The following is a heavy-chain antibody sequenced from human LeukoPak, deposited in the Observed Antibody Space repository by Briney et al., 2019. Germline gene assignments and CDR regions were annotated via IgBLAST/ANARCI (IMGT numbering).Heavy chain of an antibody. Sequence: GESLKISCKGSGYSFTSYWIGWVRQMPGKGLEWMGIIYPGDSDTRYSPSFQGQVTISADKSISTAYLQWSSLKASDTAMHYCARHSIPEYSSSSPYDYWGQGTLVTVSS. CDR2: IYPGDSDT. CDR1: GYSFTSYW. CDR3: ARHSIPEYSSSSPYDY. J-gene: IGHJ4*02. D-gene: IGHD6-6*01. V-gene: IGHV5-51*01.